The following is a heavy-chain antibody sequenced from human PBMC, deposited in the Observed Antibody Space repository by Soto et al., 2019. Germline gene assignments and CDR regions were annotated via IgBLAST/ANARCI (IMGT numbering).Heavy chain of an antibody. CDR2: ISGSGGST. J-gene: IGHJ3*02. Sequence: GSLRLSCAASGFTFSSYAMSWVRQAPGKGLEWVSAISGSGGSTYYADSVKGRFTISRDNSKNTLYLQMNSLRAEDTAVYYCAKDIERSRYRSGPEAFDIWGQGKMVNVSS. V-gene: IGHV3-23*01. D-gene: IGHD6-19*01. CDR3: AKDIERSRYRSGPEAFDI. CDR1: GFTFSSYA.